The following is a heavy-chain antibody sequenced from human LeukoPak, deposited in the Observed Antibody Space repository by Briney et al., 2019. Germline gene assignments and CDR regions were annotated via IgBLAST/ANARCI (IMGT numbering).Heavy chain of an antibody. V-gene: IGHV6-1*01. CDR3: ARDYGDYGDYGQNAFDI. Sequence: LSQTLSLTCAISGDSVSSNSAAWNWIRQSPSRGLEWLGRTYYRSKWYNDYAVSVKSRITINPDTSKNQFSLQLNSVTPEDTAVYYCARDYGDYGDYGQNAFDIWGQGTMVTVSS. CDR2: TYYRSKWYN. CDR1: GDSVSSNSAA. J-gene: IGHJ3*02. D-gene: IGHD4-17*01.